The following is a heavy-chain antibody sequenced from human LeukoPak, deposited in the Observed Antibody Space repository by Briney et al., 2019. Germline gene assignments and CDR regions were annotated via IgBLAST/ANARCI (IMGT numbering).Heavy chain of an antibody. D-gene: IGHD3-22*01. CDR2: LRYDGSNT. Sequence: GGSLRLSCVASGFTFRSYGMYWVRQAPGKGLEWVTFLRYDGSNTYYADSVKGRFTISRDNSKNTLYLQMNSLRAEDTAVYYCAKGRTMTSELDYWGQGTLVTASS. J-gene: IGHJ4*02. CDR3: AKGRTMTSELDY. V-gene: IGHV3-30*02. CDR1: GFTFRSYG.